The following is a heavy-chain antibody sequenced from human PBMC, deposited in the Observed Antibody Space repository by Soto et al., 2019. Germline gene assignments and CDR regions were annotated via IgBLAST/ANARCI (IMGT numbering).Heavy chain of an antibody. J-gene: IGHJ4*02. V-gene: IGHV4-30-2*01. CDR2: MYHSGST. CDR1: GGSISSGGYY. CDR3: ASVPDY. D-gene: IGHD2-2*01. Sequence: QLQLQESGSGLVKPSQTLSLTCAVSGGSISSGGYYWSWIRQPPGKGLEWIGYMYHSGSTYYNPSLKSRVTIPIDRSMNQVSLKLTSMTAADTAVYFCASVPDYWVQGILVTVSP.